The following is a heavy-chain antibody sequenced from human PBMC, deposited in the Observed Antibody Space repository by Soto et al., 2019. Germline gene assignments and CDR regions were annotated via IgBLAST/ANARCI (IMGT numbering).Heavy chain of an antibody. V-gene: IGHV1-69*01. CDR3: ARDLGGEATIRF. J-gene: IGHJ4*02. CDR1: GGNFRNFV. D-gene: IGHD3-16*01. CDR2: VIPNSGTA. Sequence: QVQLEQSGAEVKKPGSSVKVSCKVSGGNFRNFVISWVRQAPGQGLEWMGGVIPNSGTANYAQRFQGRVTITADGSTLTAYMELNNLTSEDTAFYFCARDLGGEATIRFWGQGTLVTVSS.